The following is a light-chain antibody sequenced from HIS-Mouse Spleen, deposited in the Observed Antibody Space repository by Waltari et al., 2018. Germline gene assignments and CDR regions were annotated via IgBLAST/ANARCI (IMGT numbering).Light chain of an antibody. CDR1: SSDVGGYTY. CDR3: CSYAGSYTLV. V-gene: IGLV2-11*01. CDR2: DVS. J-gene: IGLJ2*01. Sequence: QSALTQPRSVSGSPGQSVTISCTGTSSDVGGYTYVSWYQQHPGKAPKLMSYDVSKRPSGVPDRFSGSKAGNTASLTISGLQAEDEADYYGCSYAGSYTLVFGGGTKLTVL.